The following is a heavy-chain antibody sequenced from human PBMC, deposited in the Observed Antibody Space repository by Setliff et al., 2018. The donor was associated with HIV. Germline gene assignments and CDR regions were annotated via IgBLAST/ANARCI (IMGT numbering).Heavy chain of an antibody. D-gene: IGHD4-4*01. CDR3: TTTYVRDDYNFDF. CDR1: GYTFSGYY. CDR2: INGNSGAT. J-gene: IGHJ5*01. V-gene: IGHV1-2*02. Sequence: ASVKVSCKASGYTFSGYYVHWVRQAPGQGLEWMGWINGNSGATNYAQKFQGRVTITRDTSTYTAYMELTGLRSDDTAVYYCTTTYVRDDYNFDFWGQGSLVTVSS.